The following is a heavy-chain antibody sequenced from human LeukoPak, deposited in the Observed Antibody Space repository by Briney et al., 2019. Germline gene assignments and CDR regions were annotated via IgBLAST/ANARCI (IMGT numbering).Heavy chain of an antibody. V-gene: IGHV3-23*01. CDR2: ISGSGGST. CDR3: AKEGGSGSYEYFQH. Sequence: GGSLRLSCAASGFTFSSYAMSWVRQAPGKGLEWASAISGSGGSTYYADSVKGRFTISRDNSKNTLYRQMNSLRAEDTAVYYCAKEGGSGSYEYFQHWGQGTLVTVSS. J-gene: IGHJ1*01. CDR1: GFTFSSYA. D-gene: IGHD3-10*01.